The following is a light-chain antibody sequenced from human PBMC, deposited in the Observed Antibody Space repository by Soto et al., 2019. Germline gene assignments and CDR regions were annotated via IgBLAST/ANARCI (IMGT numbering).Light chain of an antibody. Sequence: QAVVTQSPSASASLGASVKLTCTLSGGHSNYAIAWHQQQPEKGPRYLMKVNSDGSHRKGDGIPDRFSGSSSGAQRYLTISRLQSEDEADYYCQTWGTGIRVFGTGTKLTVL. CDR2: VNSDGSH. CDR1: GGHSNYA. CDR3: QTWGTGIRV. V-gene: IGLV4-69*01. J-gene: IGLJ1*01.